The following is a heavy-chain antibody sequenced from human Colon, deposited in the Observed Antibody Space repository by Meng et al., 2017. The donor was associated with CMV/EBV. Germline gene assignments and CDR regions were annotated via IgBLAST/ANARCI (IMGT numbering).Heavy chain of an antibody. CDR1: GFTFSSYA. Sequence: GEALKISWAASGFTFSSYAMSWVRQAAGKGLEGVAGIRGSGYSTYYADSVRGRFTISRDNSKNTLYLQMNSLRAEDTAVYSCAKVSAGYDILTRYLSFDSWGQGTLVTVSS. J-gene: IGHJ4*02. CDR3: AKVSAGYDILTRYLSFDS. V-gene: IGHV3-23*01. D-gene: IGHD3-9*01. CDR2: IRGSGYST.